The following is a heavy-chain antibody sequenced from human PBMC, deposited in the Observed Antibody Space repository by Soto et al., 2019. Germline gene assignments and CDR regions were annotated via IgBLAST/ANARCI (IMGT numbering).Heavy chain of an antibody. J-gene: IGHJ4*02. CDR1: GGSISSYY. Sequence: SETLSLTCTVSGGSISSYYWSWIRQPPGKGLEWIGYIYYSGSTNYNPSLKSRVTISVDTSKNQFSLKLSSVTAADTAVYYCARGVGVVVVIPYFDYWGQGTLVTVSS. CDR3: ARGVGVVVVIPYFDY. V-gene: IGHV4-59*01. CDR2: IYYSGST. D-gene: IGHD3-22*01.